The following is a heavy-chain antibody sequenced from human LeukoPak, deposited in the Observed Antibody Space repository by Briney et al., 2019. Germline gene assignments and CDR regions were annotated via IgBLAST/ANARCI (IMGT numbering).Heavy chain of an antibody. J-gene: IGHJ4*02. CDR2: INPSGGTT. V-gene: IGHV1-46*01. Sequence: ASVKVSCKASGYTFTSYYMHWVRQAPGQGLEWMGIINPSGGTTSYAQKFQGRVTMTRDTSTSTVYMELSSLRSEDTAVYYCARGAYYYDSGGLRSFVNYWGQGTLVTVSS. CDR1: GYTFTSYY. D-gene: IGHD3-22*01. CDR3: ARGAYYYDSGGLRSFVNY.